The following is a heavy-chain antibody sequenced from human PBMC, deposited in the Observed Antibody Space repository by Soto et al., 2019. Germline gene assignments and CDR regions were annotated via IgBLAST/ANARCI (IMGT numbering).Heavy chain of an antibody. V-gene: IGHV1-18*01. D-gene: IGHD5-18*01. CDR1: GYTFSNFG. CDR3: ARDKGYGFGWSSSSGMDV. CDR2: ISGYNGNT. Sequence: QVQLVQSGAEVMTPGASVKVSCKASGYTFSNFGLSWVRQAPGQGLEWMGWISGYNGNTNSAEKFQGRVTMTTDTSTSTAYMEVRSLTSDDTAVYYCARDKGYGFGWSSSSGMDVWGQGTTVNVSS. J-gene: IGHJ6*02.